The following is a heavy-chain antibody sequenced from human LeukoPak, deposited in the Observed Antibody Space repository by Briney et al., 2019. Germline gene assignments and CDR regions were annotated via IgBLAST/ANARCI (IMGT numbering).Heavy chain of an antibody. J-gene: IGHJ4*02. CDR2: IDHSGST. Sequence: SETLSLTYTVSNYSISSGYYWGWIRQPPGKGLEWIGSIDHSGSTYYNPSLRSRVTISVDTSKNQFSLKLTSVTAADTAVYYCARGGKWLYYFDYWGQGTLVTVSS. V-gene: IGHV4-38-2*02. CDR3: ARGGKWLYYFDY. D-gene: IGHD6-19*01. CDR1: NYSISSGYY.